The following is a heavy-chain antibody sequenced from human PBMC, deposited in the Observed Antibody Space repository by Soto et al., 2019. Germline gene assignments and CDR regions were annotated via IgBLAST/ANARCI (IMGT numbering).Heavy chain of an antibody. V-gene: IGHV3-23*01. D-gene: IGHD3-10*01. Sequence: GGSLRLSCAASGFTFSRDAMSWVRQAPGKGLEWVSGFRSGGDDDTTYYADSVRGRFTISRDNSKNTLFLQMNSLRAEDTAIYYCAKKVNSGSGSQFFDYWGQGTLVTVSS. CDR2: FRSGGDDDTT. CDR1: GFTFSRDA. J-gene: IGHJ4*02. CDR3: AKKVNSGSGSQFFDY.